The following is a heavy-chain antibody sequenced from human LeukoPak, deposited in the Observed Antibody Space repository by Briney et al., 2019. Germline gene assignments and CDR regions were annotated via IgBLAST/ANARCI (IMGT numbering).Heavy chain of an antibody. Sequence: GRSLRLSCAASGFTFDDYAMHWVRQAPGKGLEWVSGISWNSGSIGYADSVKGRFTISRDNSKNTLYLQMNSLRAEDTAVYYCAKDLGGSGSFTDYYYYGMDVWGQGTTVTVSS. CDR3: AKDLGGSGSFTDYYYYGMDV. V-gene: IGHV3-9*01. CDR1: GFTFDDYA. CDR2: ISWNSGSI. D-gene: IGHD3-10*01. J-gene: IGHJ6*02.